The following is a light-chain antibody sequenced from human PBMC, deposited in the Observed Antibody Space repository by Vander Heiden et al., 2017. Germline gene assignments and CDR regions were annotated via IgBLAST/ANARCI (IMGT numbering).Light chain of an antibody. V-gene: IGLV1-44*01. Sequence: QSLLTQPPSVSATPGQRVSISCSGGSSNVGENTVNWYKQLPGTAPQLLINISNQRPSGVPARFSGSKSGTSASLAISGRQSEDEGDYYCAAWDDSLTGVVFGGGTKLTVL. J-gene: IGLJ2*01. CDR1: SSNVGENT. CDR3: AAWDDSLTGVV. CDR2: ISN.